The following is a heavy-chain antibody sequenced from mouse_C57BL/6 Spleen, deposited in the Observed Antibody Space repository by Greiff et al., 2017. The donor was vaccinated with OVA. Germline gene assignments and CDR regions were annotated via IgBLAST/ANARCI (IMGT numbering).Heavy chain of an antibody. CDR1: GYTFTSYW. CDR2: IYPGSGST. J-gene: IGHJ4*01. Sequence: QVQLQQPGAELVKPGASVKMSCKASGYTFTSYWITWVKQRPGQGLEWIGDIYPGSGSTSYNEKFKSKATLTVDTSSSTAYMQLSSLTSEDSAVYYCARYGTYYAMDYWGQGTSVTVSS. D-gene: IGHD4-1*01. CDR3: ARYGTYYAMDY. V-gene: IGHV1-55*01.